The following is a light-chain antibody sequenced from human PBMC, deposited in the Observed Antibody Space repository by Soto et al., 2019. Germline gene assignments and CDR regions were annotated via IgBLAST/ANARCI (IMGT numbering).Light chain of an antibody. CDR3: QQSNNWPPLT. CDR1: QRISTN. Sequence: EIVMTQSPATLSVSPGESATLSCRASQRISTNLAWYQQKGGQPPRLLIYGASTRATGITQRFSGSGSETDFSLTISSLQIEDFALYYCQQSNNWPPLTFGGGTKVDIK. CDR2: GAS. V-gene: IGKV3-15*01. J-gene: IGKJ4*01.